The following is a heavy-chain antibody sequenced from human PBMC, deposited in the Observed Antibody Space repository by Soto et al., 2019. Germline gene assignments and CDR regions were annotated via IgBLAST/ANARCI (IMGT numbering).Heavy chain of an antibody. D-gene: IGHD5-12*01. CDR1: GGTFSSYA. J-gene: IGHJ4*02. Sequence: GASVKVSCKASGGTFSSYAISWVRQAPGQGLEWMGGTIPIFGTANYAQKFQGRVTITADESTSTAYMELSSLRSEDTAVYYCARDSSGYDTLGGFADYWGQGTLVTVSS. CDR3: ARDSSGYDTLGGFADY. CDR2: TIPIFGTA. V-gene: IGHV1-69*13.